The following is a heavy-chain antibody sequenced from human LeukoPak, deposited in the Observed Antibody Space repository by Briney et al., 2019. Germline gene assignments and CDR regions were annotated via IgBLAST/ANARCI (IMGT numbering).Heavy chain of an antibody. D-gene: IGHD2-2*01. J-gene: IGHJ6*02. Sequence: GGSLRLSCAASGFTFSSYAMHWVRQAPGKGLEWVAVISYDGSNKYYADSVKGRFTIFRDNSKNTLYLQMNSLRAEDTAVYYCAREVRARDLYYYYGMDVWGQGTTVTVSS. CDR3: AREVRARDLYYYYGMDV. V-gene: IGHV3-30*12. CDR2: ISYDGSNK. CDR1: GFTFSSYA.